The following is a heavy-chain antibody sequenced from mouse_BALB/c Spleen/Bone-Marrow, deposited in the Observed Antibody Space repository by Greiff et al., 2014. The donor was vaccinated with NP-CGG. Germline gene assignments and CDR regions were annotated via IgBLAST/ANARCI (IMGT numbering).Heavy chain of an antibody. Sequence: VKLVESGAELVRPGSSVKISCKASGYAFSSYWMNWVKQRPGQGLEWIGQIYPGDGDTNYNGKFKGKATLTADKSSSTAYMQLSSLTSEDSAVYFCARVRNWADYWRQGTTLTVSS. J-gene: IGHJ2*01. CDR3: ARVRNWADY. V-gene: IGHV1-80*01. CDR1: GYAFSSYW. CDR2: IYPGDGDT. D-gene: IGHD4-1*01.